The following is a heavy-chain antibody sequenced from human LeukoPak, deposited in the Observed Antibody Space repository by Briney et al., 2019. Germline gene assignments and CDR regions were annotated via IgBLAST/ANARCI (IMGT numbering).Heavy chain of an antibody. Sequence: GESLKISCKGSGYTFTNDWIGWVRQMPGKGLEWMGIIFPGDSDTRYSPSFQGQVTISADKSKSTAYLQWSSLKASDTAMYYCARRYSGRYEFDYWGQGTLVTVSS. CDR2: IFPGDSDT. D-gene: IGHD1-26*01. J-gene: IGHJ4*02. CDR3: ARRYSGRYEFDY. V-gene: IGHV5-51*01. CDR1: GYTFTNDW.